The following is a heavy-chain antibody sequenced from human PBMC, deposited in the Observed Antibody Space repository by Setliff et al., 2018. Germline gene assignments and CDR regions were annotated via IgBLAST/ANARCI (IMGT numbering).Heavy chain of an antibody. V-gene: IGHV1-18*01. D-gene: IGHD5-12*01. CDR2: ISVYNGNT. CDR3: VRGPGPSVVVAIPFDH. CDR1: GFTFKTYS. Sequence: ASVKVSCKASGFTFKTYSFSWIRQAPGQGLEWMGRISVYNGNTNYGQKYQGRVAMTTDTSTNTVYMELRSLRDDDTAVYYCVRGPGPSVVVAIPFDHWGQGSLVTVSS. J-gene: IGHJ4*02.